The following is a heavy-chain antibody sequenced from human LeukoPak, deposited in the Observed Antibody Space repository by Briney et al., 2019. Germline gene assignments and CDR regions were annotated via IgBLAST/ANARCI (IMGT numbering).Heavy chain of an antibody. V-gene: IGHV3-48*01. D-gene: IGHD3-22*01. J-gene: IGHJ4*02. Sequence: GGSLRLSCAASGFTFSTYSMNWVRQAPGKGPEWVSYISSSSTIYYADSVKGRFTISRDNAKNSLYLQMNSLRAEDTAVYYCARGSTYYDSSGQVPFDYWGQGTLVTVSS. CDR1: GFTFSTYS. CDR2: ISSSSTI. CDR3: ARGSTYYDSSGQVPFDY.